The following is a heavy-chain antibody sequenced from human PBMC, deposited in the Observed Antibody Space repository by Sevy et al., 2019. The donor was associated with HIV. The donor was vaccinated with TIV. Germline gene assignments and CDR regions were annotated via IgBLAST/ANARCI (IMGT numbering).Heavy chain of an antibody. D-gene: IGHD3-22*01. J-gene: IGHJ3*02. CDR3: ARATYYYDSSGYNWGAFDI. CDR2: IYSGGST. CDR1: GFTVSSNY. Sequence: QLGGSLRLSCAASGFTVSSNYMSWVRQAPGKGLEWVSVIYSGGSTYYADSVKGRFTISRDNSKNTLYLQMNSLRAEDTAVYYCARATYYYDSSGYNWGAFDIWGQGTMVTVSS. V-gene: IGHV3-66*02.